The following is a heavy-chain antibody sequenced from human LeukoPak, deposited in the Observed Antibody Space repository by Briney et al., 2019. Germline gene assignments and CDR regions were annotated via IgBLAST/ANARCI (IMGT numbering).Heavy chain of an antibody. J-gene: IGHJ4*02. Sequence: AGGSLRLSCAASGFTVSGNYMTWVRQAPGKGLEWVSVIYSGGTTYYADSVKGRFTISRDNSKNMVYLQMHGLRAEDTAVYYCARAETYYDILTGYKASYYSDYWGQGTLVTVSS. CDR2: IYSGGTT. V-gene: IGHV3-53*01. CDR1: GFTVSGNY. CDR3: ARAETYYDILTGYKASYYSDY. D-gene: IGHD3-9*01.